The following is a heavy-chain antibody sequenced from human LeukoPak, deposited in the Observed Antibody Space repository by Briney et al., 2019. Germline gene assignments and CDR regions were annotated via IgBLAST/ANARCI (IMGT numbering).Heavy chain of an antibody. V-gene: IGHV3-23*01. CDR1: GLTFDDYG. CDR3: AKLRYSSSWYGGLDY. D-gene: IGHD6-13*01. CDR2: ISGSGGST. Sequence: GGSLRLSCAASGLTFDDYGMSWVRQAPGKGLEWVSAISGSGGSTYYADSVKGRFTISRDNSKNTLYLQMNSLRAEDTAVYYCAKLRYSSSWYGGLDYWGQGTLVTVSS. J-gene: IGHJ4*02.